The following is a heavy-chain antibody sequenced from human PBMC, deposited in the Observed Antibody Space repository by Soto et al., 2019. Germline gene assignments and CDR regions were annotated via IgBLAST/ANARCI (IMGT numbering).Heavy chain of an antibody. Sequence: GESLKISCKGSGYSFSSYWISWVRQMPGKGLEWMGRIDPSDSYTKYSPSFQGHVTMSADKSISTAYLQWSSLKASDTAMYYCARLRYDYGDYLWFDPWGQGTLVTVSS. V-gene: IGHV5-10-1*01. J-gene: IGHJ5*02. CDR3: ARLRYDYGDYLWFDP. D-gene: IGHD4-17*01. CDR2: IDPSDSYT. CDR1: GYSFSSYW.